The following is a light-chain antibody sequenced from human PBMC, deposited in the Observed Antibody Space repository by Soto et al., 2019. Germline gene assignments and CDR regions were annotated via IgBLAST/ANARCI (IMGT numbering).Light chain of an antibody. CDR3: QQVNGYPHT. CDR2: AAS. CDR1: QGISSH. Sequence: DIQLTQSPSFLSASVGDRVTITCRASQGISSHLAWYQQIPGKGPKLLIYAASTLQSGVPSRFSGSGSGTDFTLAISSLQPEDFVTYYCQQVNGYPHTFGHGTKLEIK. V-gene: IGKV1-9*01. J-gene: IGKJ2*01.